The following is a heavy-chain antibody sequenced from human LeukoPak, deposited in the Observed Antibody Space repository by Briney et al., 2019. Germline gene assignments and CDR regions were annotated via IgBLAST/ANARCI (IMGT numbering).Heavy chain of an antibody. D-gene: IGHD2-2*01. J-gene: IGHJ4*02. CDR2: IYHSGST. V-gene: IGHV4-38-2*01. CDR1: GYSISSGYY. Sequence: SETLSLXCAVSGYSISSGYYWGWIRQPPGRGLEWIGSIYHSGSTYYNPSLKSRVTISVDTSKHQFSLKLSSVTAAGTAVYYCASRRYCSSTSCRDGDYWGQGTLVTVSS. CDR3: ASRRYCSSTSCRDGDY.